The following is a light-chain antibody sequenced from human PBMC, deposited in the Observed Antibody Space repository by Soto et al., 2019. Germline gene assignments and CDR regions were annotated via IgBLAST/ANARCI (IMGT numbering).Light chain of an antibody. CDR3: QQYGNSEYT. Sequence: ELVLTQSPGTLSLSPGERATLSCRASQSVSSTSLAWYQQKPGQAPRLLIYAASSRATGIPDRFSGSGSGTDFTLTISRLEPEDFAVYYCQQYGNSEYTFGQGTKVEIK. V-gene: IGKV3-20*01. CDR2: AAS. CDR1: QSVSSTS. J-gene: IGKJ2*01.